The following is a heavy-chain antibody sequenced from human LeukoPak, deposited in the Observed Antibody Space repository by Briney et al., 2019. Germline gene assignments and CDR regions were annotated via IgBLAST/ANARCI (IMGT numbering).Heavy chain of an antibody. Sequence: ASVKVSCKASGYTFTSYAMHWVRQASGHRLEWMGWINAGNGNTKYSQKVQGRVTITRDTSASTAYMVLSSLRSEDTAMYFCVRGPPRLNWFDPWGQGTLVTVSS. V-gene: IGHV1-3*01. CDR1: GYTFTSYA. CDR2: INAGNGNT. D-gene: IGHD6-25*01. J-gene: IGHJ5*02. CDR3: VRGPPRLNWFDP.